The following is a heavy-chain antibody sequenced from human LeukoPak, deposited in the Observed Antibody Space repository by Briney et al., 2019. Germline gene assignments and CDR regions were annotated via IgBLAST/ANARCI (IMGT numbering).Heavy chain of an antibody. Sequence: PGGSLRLSCAASGFIFSGSWMSWVRQAPGRGLEWVASINKDGSQIHYVDSVKGRFTISRDNAEKSLYLQMNSLRAEDTALYYCARVGAQYYDILTGYSNYYYYMDVWGKGTTVTVSS. J-gene: IGHJ6*03. D-gene: IGHD3-9*01. CDR3: ARVGAQYYDILTGYSNYYYYMDV. V-gene: IGHV3-7*03. CDR2: INKDGSQI. CDR1: GFIFSGSW.